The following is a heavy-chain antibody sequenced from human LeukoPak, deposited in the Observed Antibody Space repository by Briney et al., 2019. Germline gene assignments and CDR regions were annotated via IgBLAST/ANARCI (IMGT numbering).Heavy chain of an antibody. J-gene: IGHJ5*02. D-gene: IGHD2-2*01. CDR1: GFTFSSYA. V-gene: IGHV3-30-3*01. Sequence: PGGSLRLSCAASGFTFSSYAMSWVRQAPGKGLEWVAVISYDGSNKYYADSVKGRFTISRDNSKNTLYLQMNSLRAEDTAVYYCARLGTVVVPAVTVGIADNWFDPWGQGTLVTVSS. CDR3: ARLGTVVVPAVTVGIADNWFDP. CDR2: ISYDGSNK.